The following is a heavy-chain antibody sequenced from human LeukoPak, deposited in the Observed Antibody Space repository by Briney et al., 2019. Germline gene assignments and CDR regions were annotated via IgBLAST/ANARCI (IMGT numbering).Heavy chain of an antibody. V-gene: IGHV1-8*01. D-gene: IGHD3-10*01. CDR3: ARGPLLWFGELFGEDY. CDR1: GYTFTSYD. CDR2: MNPNSGNT. Sequence: ASVKVSCKASGYTFTSYDINWVRQATGQGPEWMGWMNPNSGNTGYAQKFQGRVTMTRNTSISTAYMELSSLRSEDTAVYYCARGPLLWFGELFGEDYWGQGTLVTVSS. J-gene: IGHJ4*02.